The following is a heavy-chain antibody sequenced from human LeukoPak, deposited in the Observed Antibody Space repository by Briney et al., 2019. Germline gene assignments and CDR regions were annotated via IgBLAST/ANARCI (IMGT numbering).Heavy chain of an antibody. Sequence: ASVKVSCKASGYTFTAYYMHWVRQAPGQGLEWVGRINPNSGDTNYAQKFQGRVTMTRDTSISTVYMELTGLRSDDTAVYYCARDVSGISSATDTFDMWGQGTVVTVPS. J-gene: IGHJ3*02. V-gene: IGHV1-2*06. CDR1: GYTFTAYY. D-gene: IGHD1-14*01. CDR2: INPNSGDT. CDR3: ARDVSGISSATDTFDM.